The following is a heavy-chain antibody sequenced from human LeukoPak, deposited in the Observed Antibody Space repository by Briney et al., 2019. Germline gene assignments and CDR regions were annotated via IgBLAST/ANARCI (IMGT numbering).Heavy chain of an antibody. CDR1: GGSISSGDSY. D-gene: IGHD2-21*02. V-gene: IGHV4-30-4*01. J-gene: IGHJ5*02. Sequence: SQTLSLTCSVSGGSISSGDSYWSWIRQPPGKGPEWIGYIYYSGGTYYNPSLKSRITLSVDTSKNQFSLKLKSVTAADTAVYYCARGHCGGDCYPGYPPKGWFDPWGQGTLVTVSS. CDR2: IYYSGGT. CDR3: ARGHCGGDCYPGYPPKGWFDP.